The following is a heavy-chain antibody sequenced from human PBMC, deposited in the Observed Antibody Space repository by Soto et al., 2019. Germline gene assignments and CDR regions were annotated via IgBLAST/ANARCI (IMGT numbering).Heavy chain of an antibody. Sequence: ASVKVSCKASGYTFTSYDINWVRQATGQGLEWMGWMNPNSGNTGYAQKFQGRVTMTRNTSISTAYMELSSLRSEDTAVYYCARRRGTPRGNYYYMDVWGKGTTVTVSS. J-gene: IGHJ6*03. CDR2: MNPNSGNT. CDR3: ARRRGTPRGNYYYMDV. V-gene: IGHV1-8*01. D-gene: IGHD3-10*01. CDR1: GYTFTSYD.